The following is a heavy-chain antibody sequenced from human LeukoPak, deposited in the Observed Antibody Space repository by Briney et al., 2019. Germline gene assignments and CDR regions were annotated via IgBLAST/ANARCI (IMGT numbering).Heavy chain of an antibody. V-gene: IGHV1-18*01. D-gene: IGHD6-13*01. CDR2: ISEYNGNT. Sequence: GASVKVSCKASGYTFTFYGISWVRQAPGQGLEWMGWISEYNGNTNYTQNLQGRVTMTTDTSTSTAYMELRSLRSDDTAVYYCARAVDSSNWYFDYWGQGTLVTVSS. CDR1: GYTFTFYG. CDR3: ARAVDSSNWYFDY. J-gene: IGHJ4*02.